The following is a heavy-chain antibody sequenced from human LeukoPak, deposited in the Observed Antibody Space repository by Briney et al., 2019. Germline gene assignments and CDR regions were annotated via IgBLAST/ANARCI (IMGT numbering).Heavy chain of an antibody. CDR1: GFTVSNNY. V-gene: IGHV3-21*01. Sequence: PGGSLRLSCAASGFTVSNNYMSWVRQAPGKGLEWVSSISSSSSYIYYADSVKGRFTISRDNAKNSLYLQMNSLRAEDTAVYYCARDRGTIVGVGGGAFDIWGQGTMVTVSS. D-gene: IGHD1-26*01. J-gene: IGHJ3*02. CDR3: ARDRGTIVGVGGGAFDI. CDR2: ISSSSSYI.